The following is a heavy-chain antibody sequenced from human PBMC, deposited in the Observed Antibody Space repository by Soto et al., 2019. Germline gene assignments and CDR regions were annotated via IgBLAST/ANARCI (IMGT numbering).Heavy chain of an antibody. V-gene: IGHV1-2*02. CDR2: ISPNSGRP. J-gene: IGHJ4*02. CDR1: GGTFSSYA. D-gene: IGHD3-16*01. Sequence: SVKVSCKDSGGTFSSYAITWVRQAPGQGLEWLGLISPNSGRPSYAQKFQGRVTMTRDTSKNQFSLKLSSVTAADTAVYFCAREGGESSDGLYYFDSWGQGSLVTVSS. CDR3: AREGGESSDGLYYFDS.